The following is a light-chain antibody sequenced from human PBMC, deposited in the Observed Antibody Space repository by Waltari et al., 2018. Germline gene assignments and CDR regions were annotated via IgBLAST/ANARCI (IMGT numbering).Light chain of an antibody. J-gene: IGLJ1*01. CDR1: TNDISTYNL. CDR2: EVS. CDR3: TSYTVSDFYV. V-gene: IGLV2-18*02. Sequence: HSALTQPPSVSGSPGQSVTISCTGPTNDISTYNLVSWYQQAPGTAPQISIYEVSNRPSGVPDRFSGSKSGDTASLTCSGLQAEDEADYYCTSYTVSDFYVFGTGTKVTVL.